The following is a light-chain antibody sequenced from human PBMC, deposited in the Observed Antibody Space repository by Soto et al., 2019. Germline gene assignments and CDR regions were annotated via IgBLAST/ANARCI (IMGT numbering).Light chain of an antibody. CDR3: QQYGSSGA. CDR2: GAS. V-gene: IGKV3-20*01. Sequence: VMTQSPATLSFSPGERATLTCRASQSVSSNLAWYQQKPGQAPRLLIYGASNRATGIPDRFSGSGSGTDFTLTISRLEPEDFAVYYCQQYGSSGAFGQGTKVDIK. CDR1: QSVSSN. J-gene: IGKJ1*01.